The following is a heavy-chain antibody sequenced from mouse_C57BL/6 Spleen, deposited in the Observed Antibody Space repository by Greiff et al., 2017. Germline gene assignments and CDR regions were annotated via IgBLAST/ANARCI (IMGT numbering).Heavy chain of an antibody. CDR3: ARSRFLDY. CDR2: IDPSDSYT. V-gene: IGHV1-69*01. CDR1: GYTFTSYW. J-gene: IGHJ2*01. Sequence: QVQLQQPGAELVMPGASVKLSCKASGYTFTSYWMHWVKQRPGQGLEWIGEIDPSDSYTNYNQKFKGKSTLTVDKSSSTAYMQLSSLTSEDSAVYCCARSRFLDYWGQGTTLTVSS.